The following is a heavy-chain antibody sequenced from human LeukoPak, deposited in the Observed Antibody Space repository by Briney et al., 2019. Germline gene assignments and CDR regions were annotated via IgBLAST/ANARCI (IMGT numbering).Heavy chain of an antibody. Sequence: GGSLRLSCAASGFTVSSNYMSWVRQAPGKGLEWVSVIYSGGSTYYADSVKGRFTISRDNSKNTLYLQMNSLRAEDTAVYYCARGLWFGELHFDYWGQGTLVTVSS. J-gene: IGHJ4*02. V-gene: IGHV3-53*01. CDR2: IYSGGST. D-gene: IGHD3-10*01. CDR1: GFTVSSNY. CDR3: ARGLWFGELHFDY.